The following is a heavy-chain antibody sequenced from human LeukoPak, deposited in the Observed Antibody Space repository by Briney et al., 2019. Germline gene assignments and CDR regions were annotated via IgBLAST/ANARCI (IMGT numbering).Heavy chain of an antibody. CDR2: TYYSGST. Sequence: SETLSLTCTVSGGSISSSSYYWGWVRQPPGKGLEWIGSTYYSGSTYYNPSLKSRVTISVDTSKNQFSLKLSSVTAADTAVYYCARQPPTVSYGMDVWGQGTTVTVSS. D-gene: IGHD4-17*01. CDR3: ARQPPTVSYGMDV. CDR1: GGSISSSSYY. J-gene: IGHJ6*02. V-gene: IGHV4-39*01.